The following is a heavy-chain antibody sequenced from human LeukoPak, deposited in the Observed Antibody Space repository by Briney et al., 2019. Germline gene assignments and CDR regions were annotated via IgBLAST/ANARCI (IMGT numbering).Heavy chain of an antibody. J-gene: IGHJ4*02. V-gene: IGHV4-59*01. CDR3: AKFGAYYFDN. D-gene: IGHD3-10*01. Sequence: SETLSLTCTVSGGSISRYYWSWIRQPPGKGLEWIGYIHYSGTTNYNPSLKSRVTMSVDTSENQFSLKLSSVTAADTAVYYCAKFGAYYFDNWGQGTLVTVSS. CDR1: GGSISRYY. CDR2: IHYSGTT.